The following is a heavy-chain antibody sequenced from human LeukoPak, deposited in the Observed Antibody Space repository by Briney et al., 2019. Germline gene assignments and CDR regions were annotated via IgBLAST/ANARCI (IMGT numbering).Heavy chain of an antibody. CDR1: GLTVSSKY. CDR3: ARVGGDRVAY. V-gene: IGHV3-53*01. CDR2: MYNNGNT. J-gene: IGHJ4*02. D-gene: IGHD4-17*01. Sequence: GGSLRLSCAASGLTVSSKYMSWVRQAPGKGLEWVSVMYNNGNTHYADSVKGRFTISRDNVKNTLYLQMSSLRPEDTAVYYCARVGGDRVAYWGQGTLVTVSS.